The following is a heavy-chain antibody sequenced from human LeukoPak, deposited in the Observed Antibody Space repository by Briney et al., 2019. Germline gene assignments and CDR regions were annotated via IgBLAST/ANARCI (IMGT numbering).Heavy chain of an antibody. D-gene: IGHD3-22*01. CDR2: ISGSGGST. CDR1: GFTFRNYT. J-gene: IGHJ4*02. CDR3: AKEVKDTGYCHLDN. Sequence: PGGSLRLSCAASGFTFRNYTMTWVRQAPGKGLEWVSAISGSGGSTYYADSVKGRFTISRDNSKNTLYLQMNRLRDEDTALFYCAKEVKDTGYCHLDNWGQGTLVTVSS. V-gene: IGHV3-23*01.